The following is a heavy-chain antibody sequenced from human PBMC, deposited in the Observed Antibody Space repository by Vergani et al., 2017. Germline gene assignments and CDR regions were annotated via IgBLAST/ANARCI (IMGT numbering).Heavy chain of an antibody. CDR3: ARHPPRQQLIWXFDL. J-gene: IGHJ2*01. CDR2: IDPSDSYP. CDR1: GYSFTSYW. Sequence: EVQLVQSGAEVKKPGESLRISCKGSGYSFTSYWISWVRQMPGKGLEWMGRIDPSDSYPNYSPSFRGHVTISADKSISTAYLQWSSLKASDTAMYYCARHPPRQQLIWXFDLWGRGTLVTVSS. D-gene: IGHD6-13*01. V-gene: IGHV5-10-1*03.